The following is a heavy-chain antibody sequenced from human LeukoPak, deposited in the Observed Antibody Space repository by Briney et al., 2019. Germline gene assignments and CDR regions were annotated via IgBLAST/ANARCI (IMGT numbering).Heavy chain of an antibody. CDR1: GHTFTSYD. CDR2: MNPNSGNT. V-gene: IGHV1-8*01. D-gene: IGHD1-26*01. Sequence: ASVKVSCKASGHTFTSYDINWVRQATGQGLEWMGWMNPNSGNTGYAQKFQGRVTMTRNTSISTAYMELSSLRSEDTAVYYCAMLKVGATTMDYWGQGTLVTVSS. J-gene: IGHJ4*02. CDR3: AMLKVGATTMDY.